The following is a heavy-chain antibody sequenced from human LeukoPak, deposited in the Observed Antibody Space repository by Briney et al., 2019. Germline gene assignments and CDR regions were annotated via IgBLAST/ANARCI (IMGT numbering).Heavy chain of an antibody. CDR3: ARDRGRGYSYGYAFDY. Sequence: GGSLRLSCAASGITFSSYAMHWVRQAPGKGLEWVAITSYDGSNTNYADSVKGRFTISRDNSKNTLYLQMNSLRGDDTAVYYCARDRGRGYSYGYAFDYWGQGTLVTVSS. D-gene: IGHD5-18*01. CDR2: TSYDGSNT. V-gene: IGHV3-30*01. J-gene: IGHJ4*02. CDR1: GITFSSYA.